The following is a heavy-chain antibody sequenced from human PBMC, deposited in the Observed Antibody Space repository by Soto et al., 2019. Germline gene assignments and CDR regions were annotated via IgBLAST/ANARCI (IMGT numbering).Heavy chain of an antibody. V-gene: IGHV3-23*01. CDR3: AKTQNFNGYYAGLDS. J-gene: IGHJ4*02. CDR1: GFSYAGYA. CDR2: VSGGGAST. Sequence: PGGSLRLSCIVSGFSYAGYALAWVRQAPGKGLEWVAAVSGGGASTYYAYSVKGRFSISRDKSGNMVYLQMNSLTAGDTAAYYCAKTQNFNGYYAGLDSWGQGTRVTVSS. D-gene: IGHD3-3*01.